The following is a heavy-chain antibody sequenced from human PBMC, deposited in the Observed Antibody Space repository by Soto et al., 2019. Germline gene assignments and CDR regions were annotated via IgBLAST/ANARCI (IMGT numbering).Heavy chain of an antibody. CDR2: IGTAGDT. CDR3: ARGDKAMDDLYYYYGMDV. V-gene: IGHV3-13*01. D-gene: IGHD5-18*01. J-gene: IGHJ6*02. CDR1: GFTFSSYD. Sequence: EVQLVESGGGLVQPGGSLRLSCAASGFTFSSYDMHWVRQATGKGLEWVSAIGTAGDTYYPGSVKGRFTISRENAKNSLYLQMNSLSAGDTAVYYCARGDKAMDDLYYYYGMDVWGQGTTVTVSS.